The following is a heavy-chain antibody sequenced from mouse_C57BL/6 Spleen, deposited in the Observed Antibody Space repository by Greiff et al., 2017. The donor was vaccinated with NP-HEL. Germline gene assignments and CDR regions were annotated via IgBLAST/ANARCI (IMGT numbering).Heavy chain of an antibody. J-gene: IGHJ1*03. V-gene: IGHV1-82*01. Sequence: VKLVESGPELVKPGASVKISCKASGYAFSSSWMNWVKQRPGKGLEWIGRIYPGDGDTNYNGKFKGKATLTADKSSSTAYMQLSSLTSEDSAVYFCAREKVTTVVDPYWYFDVWGTGTTVTVSS. CDR3: AREKVTTVVDPYWYFDV. CDR1: GYAFSSSW. CDR2: IYPGDGDT. D-gene: IGHD1-1*01.